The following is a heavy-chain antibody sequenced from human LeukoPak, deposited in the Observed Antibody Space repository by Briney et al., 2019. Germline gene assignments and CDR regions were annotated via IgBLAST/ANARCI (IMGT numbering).Heavy chain of an antibody. D-gene: IGHD2-21*01. V-gene: IGHV1-69*04. CDR3: ARDLERRRVYCGGDCYLHAFDI. CDR2: IIPILGIA. J-gene: IGHJ3*02. CDR1: GGTFSSYT. Sequence: ASVKVSCKASGGTFSSYTISWVRQAPGQGLEWMGRIIPILGIANYAQKFQGRVTITADKSTSTAYMELSSLRPEDTAVYYCARDLERRRVYCGGDCYLHAFDIWGQGTMVTVSS.